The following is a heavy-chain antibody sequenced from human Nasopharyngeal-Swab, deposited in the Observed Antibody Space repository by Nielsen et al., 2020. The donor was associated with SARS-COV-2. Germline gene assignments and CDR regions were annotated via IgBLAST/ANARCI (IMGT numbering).Heavy chain of an antibody. J-gene: IGHJ6*03. V-gene: IGHV3-23*01. CDR3: AKSRGDTTTAHYYYYLDV. CDR1: GLPFNNYA. CDR2: ISSSGTDT. D-gene: IGHD1-1*01. Sequence: GESLKISCAVSGLPFNNYAVTWVRQAPGKGLEWVSIISSSGTDTYYADYVKGRFTISRDNSKNTLYLQMNSLRAEDSAIYYCAKSRGDTTTAHYYYYLDVWGKGTTVTVSS.